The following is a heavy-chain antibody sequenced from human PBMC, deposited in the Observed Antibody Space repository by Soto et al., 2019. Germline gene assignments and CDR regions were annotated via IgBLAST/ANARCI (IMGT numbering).Heavy chain of an antibody. CDR2: IYYSGST. CDR3: ARVLGGVDTSFYSKDV. Sequence: ASETLSLTCTVSGGSISSYYWSWIRQPPGKGLEWIGYIYYSGSTNYNPSLKSRVTISVDTSKNQFSLKLSSVTAADTAVYYCARVLGGVDTSFYSKDVSVHETMLTASS. CDR1: GGSISSYY. D-gene: IGHD5-18*01. J-gene: IGHJ6*02. V-gene: IGHV4-59*01.